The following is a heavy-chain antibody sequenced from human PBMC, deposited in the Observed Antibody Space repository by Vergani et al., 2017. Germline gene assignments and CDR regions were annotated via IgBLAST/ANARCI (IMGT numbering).Heavy chain of an antibody. CDR1: GGSISSYY. Sequence: QVQLQESGPGLVKPSETLSLTCTVSGGSISSYYWSWIRQPPGKGLEWIGYIYYSGSTNYNPSLKSRVTISVDTSKNQFSLKQSSVTAADTAVYYCAGKTSAYDILTGYYHTHPFDYWGQGTLVTVSS. D-gene: IGHD3-9*01. CDR3: AGKTSAYDILTGYYHTHPFDY. V-gene: IGHV4-59*01. CDR2: IYYSGST. J-gene: IGHJ4*02.